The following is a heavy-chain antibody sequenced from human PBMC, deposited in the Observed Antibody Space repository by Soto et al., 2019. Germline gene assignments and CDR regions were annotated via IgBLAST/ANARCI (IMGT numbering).Heavy chain of an antibody. Sequence: SVKVSCKASGYTFTSYYMHWVRQAPGQGLEWMGGIIPIFGTANYAQKFQGRVTITADESTSTAYMELSSLRSEDTAVYYCARDQRDDSSGYYYGYWGQGTLVTVSS. CDR1: GYTFTSYY. D-gene: IGHD3-22*01. CDR3: ARDQRDDSSGYYYGY. J-gene: IGHJ4*02. V-gene: IGHV1-69*13. CDR2: IIPIFGTA.